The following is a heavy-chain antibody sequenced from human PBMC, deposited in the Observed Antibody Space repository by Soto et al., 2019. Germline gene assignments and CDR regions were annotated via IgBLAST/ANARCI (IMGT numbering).Heavy chain of an antibody. CDR1: GYTFTSYA. D-gene: IGHD6-6*01. CDR3: ARVRVAARPEYPFDY. Sequence: ASVKVSCKASGYTFTSYAMHWVRQAPGQRLEWMGWINAGNGNTKYSQKFQGRVTITRDTSASTAYMELSSLRSEDTAVYYCARVRVAARPEYPFDYWGQGTLVTVSS. CDR2: INAGNGNT. V-gene: IGHV1-3*01. J-gene: IGHJ4*02.